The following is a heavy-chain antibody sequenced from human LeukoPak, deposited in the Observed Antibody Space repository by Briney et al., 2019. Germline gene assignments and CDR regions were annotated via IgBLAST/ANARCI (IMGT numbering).Heavy chain of an antibody. CDR1: GGTFSNYA. CDR3: ARPNGYYYDSSGYSAINWFDP. J-gene: IGHJ5*02. V-gene: IGHV1-69*13. Sequence: GASVKVSCKASGGTFSNYAISWVRQAPGQGLEWMGGIIPIFGTANYAQKFQGRVTITADESTSTAYMELSRLRSDDTAVYYCARPNGYYYDSSGYSAINWFDPWGQGTLVTVSS. D-gene: IGHD3-22*01. CDR2: IIPIFGTA.